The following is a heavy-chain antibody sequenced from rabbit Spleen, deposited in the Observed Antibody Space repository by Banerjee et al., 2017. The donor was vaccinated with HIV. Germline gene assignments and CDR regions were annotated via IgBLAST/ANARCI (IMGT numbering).Heavy chain of an antibody. CDR1: GFSFSGSDV. D-gene: IGHD4-1*01. Sequence: QKHLVESGGGLVQPEGSLTLTCKASGFSFSGSDVMYWVRQAPGKGLQCIACINVYTGKPVYATWAKGRFTISRTSSTTGTLQTTRLTAADTVTYFCARDVAGVVGWNFNLWGPGSRVTV. J-gene: IGHJ4*01. V-gene: IGHV1S45*01. CDR3: ARDVAGVVGWNFNL. CDR2: INVYTGKP.